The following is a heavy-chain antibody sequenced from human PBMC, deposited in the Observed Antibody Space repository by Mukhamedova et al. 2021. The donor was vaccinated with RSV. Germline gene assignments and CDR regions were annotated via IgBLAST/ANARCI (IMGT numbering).Heavy chain of an antibody. CDR3: TRGYSPGSIDY. V-gene: IGHV3-74*01. J-gene: IGHJ4*02. Sequence: DSVKGRFTISRDNAKNTLYLQMNSLGDDDTAVYFCTRGYSPGSIDYWGQGTLVTVSS. D-gene: IGHD5-18*01.